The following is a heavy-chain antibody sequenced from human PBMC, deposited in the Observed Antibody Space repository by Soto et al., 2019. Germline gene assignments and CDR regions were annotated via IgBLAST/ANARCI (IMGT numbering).Heavy chain of an antibody. CDR3: SSYLPPGGHIPFVY. J-gene: IGHJ4*02. Sequence: SETLSLTCAVYGGSFSGYYWSWIRQPPGKGLEWMGEINHSGSTNYNPSLKSRVTISVDTSKNQFSLKLSSVTAADTPVYSFSSYLPPGGHIPFVYWGRRTLASVS. V-gene: IGHV4-34*01. CDR2: INHSGST. D-gene: IGHD2-8*02. CDR1: GGSFSGYY.